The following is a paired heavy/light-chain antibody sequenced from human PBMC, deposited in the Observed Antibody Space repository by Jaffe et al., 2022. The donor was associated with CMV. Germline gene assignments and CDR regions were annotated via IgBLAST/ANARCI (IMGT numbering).Heavy chain of an antibody. CDR2: IYASGST. CDR3: ANYGDFYFDY. J-gene: IGHJ4*01. D-gene: IGHD4-17*01. V-gene: IGHV4-61*08. CDR1: GDSVSSADYY. Sequence: QVQLQESGPGLVKPSETLSLTCTVSGDSVSSADYYWSWIRQPPGKGLEYIGYIYASGSTNYNPSLKSRVTISVDTSKNQFSLRLTSVTAADTAVYYCANYGDFYFDYWGQGSLVTVSS.
Light chain of an antibody. CDR1: SSNIGSNY. Sequence: QSVLTQPPSASGTPGQSVTISCSGSSSNIGSNYVYWYQQFPGTAPKLLIYRNNQRPSGVPDRISGSKSGTTASLAISGLRSEDEADYYCSGWDDTLRGPVFGGGTKLTVL. CDR2: RNN. V-gene: IGLV1-47*01. J-gene: IGLJ3*02. CDR3: SGWDDTLRGPV.